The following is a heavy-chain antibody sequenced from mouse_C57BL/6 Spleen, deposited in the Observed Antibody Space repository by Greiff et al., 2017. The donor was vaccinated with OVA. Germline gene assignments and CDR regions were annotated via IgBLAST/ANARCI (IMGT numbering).Heavy chain of an antibody. J-gene: IGHJ2*01. CDR1: GYSITSGYY. V-gene: IGHV3-6*01. CDR3: ARDHDYDEGDFDY. CDR2: ISYDGSN. D-gene: IGHD2-4*01. Sequence: VQLKESGPGLVKPSQSLSLTCSVTGYSITSGYYWNWIRQFPGNKLEWMGYISYDGSNNYNPSLKNRISITRDTSKNQFFLKLNSVTTEDTATYDCARDHDYDEGDFDYWGQGTTLTVSS.